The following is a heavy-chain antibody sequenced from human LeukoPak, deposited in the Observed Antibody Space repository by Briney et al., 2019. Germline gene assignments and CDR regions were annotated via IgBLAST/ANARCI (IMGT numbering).Heavy chain of an antibody. CDR1: GGSSSGYY. Sequence: SETLSLTCAVYGGSSSGYYWSWIRQPPGKRLEWIGEINHSGSTNYNPSLKSRVTISVDTSKNQFSLKLSSVTAADTAVYYCAIWIKSSFDYWGQGTLVTVSS. CDR3: AIWIKSSFDY. D-gene: IGHD1/OR15-1a*01. J-gene: IGHJ4*02. V-gene: IGHV4-34*01. CDR2: INHSGST.